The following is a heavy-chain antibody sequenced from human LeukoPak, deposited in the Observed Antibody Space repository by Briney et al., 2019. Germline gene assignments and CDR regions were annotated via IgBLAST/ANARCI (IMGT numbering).Heavy chain of an antibody. CDR3: AKERAVAGTSYYYYYMDV. V-gene: IGHV3-43D*03. CDR1: GFTFSSYE. CDR2: ISWDGGST. J-gene: IGHJ6*03. Sequence: PGGSLRLSCAASGFTFSSYEMNWVRQAPGKGLEWVSLISWDGGSTYYADSVKGRFTISRDNSKNSLYLQMNSLRAEDTALYYCAKERAVAGTSYYYYYMDVWGKGTTVTVSS. D-gene: IGHD6-19*01.